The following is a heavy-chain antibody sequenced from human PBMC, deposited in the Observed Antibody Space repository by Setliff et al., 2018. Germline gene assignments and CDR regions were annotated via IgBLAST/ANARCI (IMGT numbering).Heavy chain of an antibody. J-gene: IGHJ5*02. CDR3: ARGHCSSGECPNYFDP. D-gene: IGHD2-15*01. V-gene: IGHV4-59*06. CDR1: GDSMNDNH. CDR2: IYYSGNT. Sequence: SETLSLTCNVSGDSMNDNHWTWIRQPPGKGLEWIAYIYYSGNTYYNPSLKSRVTISVDTSKNQFSLKINSVTAADTAVYYCARGHCSSGECPNYFDPWGQGTQVTVSS.